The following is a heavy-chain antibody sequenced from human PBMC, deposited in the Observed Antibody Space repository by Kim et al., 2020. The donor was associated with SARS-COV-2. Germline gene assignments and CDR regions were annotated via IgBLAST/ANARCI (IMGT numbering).Heavy chain of an antibody. J-gene: IGHJ4*02. CDR1: GFTFSSYG. D-gene: IGHD1-26*01. CDR3: AKPRSGSYFHYFDY. Sequence: GGSLRLSCAASGFTFSSYGMHWVRQAPGKGLEWVAVISYDGSNKYYADSVKGRFTISRDNSKNTLYLQMNSLRAEDTAVYYCAKPRSGSYFHYFDYCGQ. CDR2: ISYDGSNK. V-gene: IGHV3-30*18.